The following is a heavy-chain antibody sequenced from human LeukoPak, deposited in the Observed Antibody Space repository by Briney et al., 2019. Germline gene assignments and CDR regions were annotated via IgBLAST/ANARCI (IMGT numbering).Heavy chain of an antibody. CDR1: GFTFSNYA. D-gene: IGHD2-2*01. CDR3: AKDGEYCSSTSCSLDY. V-gene: IGHV3-23*01. CDR2: ISGSGGST. Sequence: QPGGSLRLSCAASGFTFSNYAMSWVRQAPGKGLEWVSAISGSGGSTYYADSVKGRFTISRDNSKNTLYLQMNSLRAEDTAVYYCAKDGEYCSSTSCSLDYWGQGTLVTVSS. J-gene: IGHJ4*02.